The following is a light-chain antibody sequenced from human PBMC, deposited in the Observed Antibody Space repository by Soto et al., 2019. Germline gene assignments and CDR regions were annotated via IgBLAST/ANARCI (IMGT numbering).Light chain of an antibody. V-gene: IGKV3-15*01. CDR1: QSVSSN. CDR2: GAS. Sequence: EIVMTQSPATLSVSPGERATLSCRASQSVSSNLSWYQQKPGQAPRLLIYGASTRATGIPARFSGSGSGTEFTLTISSLQYEDFAVYYCQQYNNWPWVTFCQGTKLEIK. J-gene: IGKJ2*01. CDR3: QQYNNWPWVT.